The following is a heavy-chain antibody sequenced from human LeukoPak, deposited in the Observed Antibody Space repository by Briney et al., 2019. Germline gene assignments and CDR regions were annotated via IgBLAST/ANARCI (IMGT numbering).Heavy chain of an antibody. V-gene: IGHV3-53*01. CDR3: AKVPYDSSGYYYFDY. D-gene: IGHD3-22*01. J-gene: IGHJ4*02. CDR2: IYSGGRT. CDR1: GFTISNNY. Sequence: GGSLRLSCAASGFTISNNYMNWVRQAPGKGLEWVSVIYSGGRTNYADSVKGRFTISRDNSKNTLYLQMNSLRAEDTAVYYCAKVPYDSSGYYYFDYWGQGTLVTVSS.